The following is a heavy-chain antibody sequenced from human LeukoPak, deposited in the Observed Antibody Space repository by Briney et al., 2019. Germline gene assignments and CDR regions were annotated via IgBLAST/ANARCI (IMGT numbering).Heavy chain of an antibody. D-gene: IGHD2-21*01. V-gene: IGHV1-69*13. CDR3: ARDSSEFRSLIPH. J-gene: IGHJ1*01. CDR2: ITPVFGTA. CDR1: GGTFSSYA. Sequence: SVKVSCKASGGTFSSYAISWVRQAPGQGLEWMGGITPVFGTAHYAQQFQGRVTITADESTSTAYLELSSLRSGDTAVYYCARDSSEFRSLIPHWGQGTLSPSPQ.